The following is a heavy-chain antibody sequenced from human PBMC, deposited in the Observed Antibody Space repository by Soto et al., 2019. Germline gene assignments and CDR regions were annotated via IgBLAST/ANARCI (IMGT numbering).Heavy chain of an antibody. V-gene: IGHV3-21*01. CDR1: GFTFSSYS. Sequence: GGSLRLSCAASGFTFSSYSMNWVRQAPGKGLEWVSSISSSSSYIYYADSVKGRFTISRDNAKNSLYLQMNSLRAEDTAVYYCARANEGIAVAGTIDWGQGTLVTVSS. D-gene: IGHD6-19*01. J-gene: IGHJ4*02. CDR3: ARANEGIAVAGTID. CDR2: ISSSSSYI.